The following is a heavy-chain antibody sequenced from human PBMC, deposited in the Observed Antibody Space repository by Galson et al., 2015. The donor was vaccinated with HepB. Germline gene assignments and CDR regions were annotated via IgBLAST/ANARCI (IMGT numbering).Heavy chain of an antibody. CDR2: IIPIFGTA. CDR3: ARDVRLYSSGWYGINWFDP. D-gene: IGHD6-19*01. Sequence: SVKVSCKASGGTFSSYAISWVRQAPGQGLEWMGGIIPIFGTANYAQKFQGRVTITADESTSTAYMELSSLRSEDTAVYYCARDVRLYSSGWYGINWFDPWGQGTLVTVSS. V-gene: IGHV1-69*13. CDR1: GGTFSSYA. J-gene: IGHJ5*02.